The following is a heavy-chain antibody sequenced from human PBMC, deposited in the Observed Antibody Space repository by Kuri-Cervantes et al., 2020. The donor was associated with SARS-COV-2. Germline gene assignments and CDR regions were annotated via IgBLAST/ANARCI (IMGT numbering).Heavy chain of an antibody. V-gene: IGHV4-34*01. CDR2: INHSGST. CDR1: GGSFSGYY. J-gene: IGHJ4*02. CDR3: ASSSSQIAAALPFDY. Sequence: SETLSLTCAVYGGSFSGYYWSWIRQPPGKGLEWIGEINHSGSTNYNPSLKRRVTISVDTSKNQFSLKLSSVTAADTAVYYCASSSSQIAAALPFDYWGQGTLVTVSS. D-gene: IGHD6-13*01.